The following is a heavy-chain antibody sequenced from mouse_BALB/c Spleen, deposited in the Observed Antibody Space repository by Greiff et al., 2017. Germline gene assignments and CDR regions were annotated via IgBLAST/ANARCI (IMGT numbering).Heavy chain of an antibody. J-gene: IGHJ3*01. D-gene: IGHD2-4*01. V-gene: IGHV1-7*01. CDR2: INPSTGYT. Sequence: QVQLQQSGAELAKPGASVKMSCKASGYTFTSYWMHWVKQRPGQGLEWIGYINPSTGYTEYNQKFKDKATLTVDKSSSTAYMHLSSLTSEDSAVYYCARRPMIATAWFAYWGQGTLVTVSA. CDR3: ARRPMIATAWFAY. CDR1: GYTFTSYW.